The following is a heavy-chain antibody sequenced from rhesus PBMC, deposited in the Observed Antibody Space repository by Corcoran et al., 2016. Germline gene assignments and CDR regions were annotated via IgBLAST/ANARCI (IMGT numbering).Heavy chain of an antibody. Sequence: EVQLVQSGAEVKRPGESLKLSCKTSGYRFTNYWITWVRQMPGKGLAWRWTIDPSDYDTRYSPSVQGQVTIPADKASSTAYLQGTSLKDSDSATYYCAKTSGNWNFDCWGQGVLVTVSS. D-gene: IGHD6-25*01. CDR2: IDPSDYDT. V-gene: IGHV5-2*01. CDR3: AKTSGNWNFDC. CDR1: GYRFTNYW. J-gene: IGHJ4*01.